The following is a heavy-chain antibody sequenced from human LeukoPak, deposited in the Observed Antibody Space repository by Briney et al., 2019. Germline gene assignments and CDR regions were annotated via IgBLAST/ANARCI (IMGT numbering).Heavy chain of an antibody. CDR1: GGSISSSNYF. D-gene: IGHD7-27*01. CDR3: ASNTGTVFDY. J-gene: IGHJ4*02. V-gene: IGHV4-39*07. CDR2: IYYSGRT. Sequence: SETLSLTCTVSGGSISSSNYFWGWIRQAPGKGLEWIGSIYYSGRTYYNPSLRSRVTISVDTSKNQFSLNLTSVTAADTAVYYCASNTGTVFDYWGQGALVTVSS.